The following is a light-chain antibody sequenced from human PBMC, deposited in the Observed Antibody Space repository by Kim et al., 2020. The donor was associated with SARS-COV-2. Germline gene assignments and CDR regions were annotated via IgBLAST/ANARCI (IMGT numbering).Light chain of an antibody. J-gene: IGKJ1*01. Sequence: LGDRVTLPCRASQSIRGWLAWYQQKPGKAPKVLIYDSSSLESGVPSRFSGSGSGTEFTLPISSLQPDDFATYYCQQYNSHSPSWTFGQGTKVDIK. CDR2: DSS. V-gene: IGKV1-5*01. CDR3: QQYNSHSPSWT. CDR1: QSIRGW.